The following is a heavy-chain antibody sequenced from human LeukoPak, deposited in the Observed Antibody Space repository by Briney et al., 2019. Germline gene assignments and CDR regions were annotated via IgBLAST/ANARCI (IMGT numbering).Heavy chain of an antibody. CDR1: GFTFSSYA. Sequence: GGSLRLSCAASGFTFSSYAMSWVRQAPGKGLEWVSALTLSGTNTHYADSVKGRFTISRDVSKNTLYLQMNTLRAEDTAVYYCAKDSPLRTSYHGYFDYWGQGTLVTVCS. J-gene: IGHJ4*02. D-gene: IGHD3-16*01. V-gene: IGHV3-23*01. CDR3: AKDSPLRTSYHGYFDY. CDR2: LTLSGTNT.